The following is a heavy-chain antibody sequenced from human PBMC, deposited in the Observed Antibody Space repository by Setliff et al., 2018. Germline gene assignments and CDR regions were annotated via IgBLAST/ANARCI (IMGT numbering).Heavy chain of an antibody. CDR2: IYDSGTT. CDR3: ARGGTFRYFDF. CDR1: GGSMRSISYY. Sequence: PSETLSLTCTVSGGSMRSISYYWGWVRQPPGKGLEWIGTIYDSGTTYSPSLRSRLTISVDTSKNQFSLKLRSVTAADTAVYYCARGGTFRYFDFWGQGAPVTVSS. J-gene: IGHJ4*02. D-gene: IGHD5-12*01. V-gene: IGHV4-39*07.